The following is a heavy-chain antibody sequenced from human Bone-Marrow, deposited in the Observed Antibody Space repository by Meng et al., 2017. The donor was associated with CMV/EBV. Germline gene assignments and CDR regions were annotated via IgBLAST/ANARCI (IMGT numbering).Heavy chain of an antibody. CDR3: ARAQGGREEHYDSSGYLDY. D-gene: IGHD3-22*01. Sequence: ASVKVSCKASGYTFTGYYMHWVRQAPGQGLEWMGWINPYSGGTNYAQKFQGRVTMTRDTANSTAYKELNRLRSDDTAVYYCARAQGGREEHYDSSGYLDYWGQGTLVTVSS. CDR2: INPYSGGT. V-gene: IGHV1-2*02. J-gene: IGHJ4*02. CDR1: GYTFTGYY.